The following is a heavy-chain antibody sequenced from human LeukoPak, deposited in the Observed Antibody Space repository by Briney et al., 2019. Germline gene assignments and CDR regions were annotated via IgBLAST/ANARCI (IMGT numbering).Heavy chain of an antibody. Sequence: GGSLRLSCAASGFTFDDYAMHWVRQAPGKGLEWASGISWNSGSIGYADSVKGRFTISRGNAKNSLYLQMNSLRAEDTALYYCAKAVTNYYDSSGYYTNWFDPWGQGTLVTVSS. CDR1: GFTFDDYA. J-gene: IGHJ5*02. CDR2: ISWNSGSI. V-gene: IGHV3-9*01. D-gene: IGHD3-22*01. CDR3: AKAVTNYYDSSGYYTNWFDP.